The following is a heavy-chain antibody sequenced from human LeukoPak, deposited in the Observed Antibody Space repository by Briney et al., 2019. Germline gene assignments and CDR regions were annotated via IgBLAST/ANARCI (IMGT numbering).Heavy chain of an antibody. D-gene: IGHD5-12*01. CDR1: GGSISSGDYY. J-gene: IGHJ6*02. V-gene: IGHV4-30-4*01. CDR3: AGDRSLNSGYTVYYYYGMDV. CDR2: IYSGST. Sequence: SQTLSLTCTVSGGSISSGDYYWSWIRQLPGKGLEWIGYIYSGSTYYNPSLKSRVTISVDTSKNQFSLKLSSVTAADTAAYYCAGDRSLNSGYTVYYYYGMDVWGQGTTVTVSS.